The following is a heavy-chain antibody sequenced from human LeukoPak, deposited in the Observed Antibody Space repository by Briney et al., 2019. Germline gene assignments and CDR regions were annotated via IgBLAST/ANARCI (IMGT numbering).Heavy chain of an antibody. CDR3: AKIGTGAFDI. J-gene: IGHJ3*02. V-gene: IGHV3-23*01. Sequence: GGSLRLSCAASGFTFSSYTMSWVRQAPGKGLEWVSTITTSDGNTYYADSVKGRFTVSRDNSKNTLFLQMNSLRAEDTAVYYCAKIGTGAFDIWGQGTMVTVSS. CDR2: ITTSDGNT. D-gene: IGHD1-26*01. CDR1: GFTFSSYT.